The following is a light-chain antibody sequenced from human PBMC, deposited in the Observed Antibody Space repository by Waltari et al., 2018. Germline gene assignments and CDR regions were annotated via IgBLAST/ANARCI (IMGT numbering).Light chain of an antibody. CDR2: WAS. CDR1: QSVLYSSNNKNY. J-gene: IGKJ2*01. CDR3: QQSYNIPYT. V-gene: IGKV4-1*01. Sequence: DIVMTQSPDSLAVSLGERAPINCKSSQSVLYSSNNKNYLAWYQQKPGQPPKLLIYWASTRESGVPDRFSGSGSGADFTLTISSLQAEDVAVYYCQQSYNIPYTFGQGTKLEIK.